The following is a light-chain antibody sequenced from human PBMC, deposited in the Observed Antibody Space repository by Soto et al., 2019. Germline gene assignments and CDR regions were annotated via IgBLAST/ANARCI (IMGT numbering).Light chain of an antibody. CDR2: ANK. CDR1: SSNIGAGYD. CDR3: QSYDTSPSGYV. Sequence: QSALTQPPSVSGAPGQRVTISCTGSSSNIGAGYDVHWYQQVPGTAPKLLIYANKNRPAGVPDRFSASKSGTSASLAITGLQAEDEADYYCQSYDTSPSGYVFGTGTKVTV. J-gene: IGLJ1*01. V-gene: IGLV1-40*01.